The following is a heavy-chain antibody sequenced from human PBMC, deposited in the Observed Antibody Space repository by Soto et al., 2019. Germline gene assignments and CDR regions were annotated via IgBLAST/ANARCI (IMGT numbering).Heavy chain of an antibody. Sequence: ASVKVSCKASGYTFTSYAMHWVRQAPGQRLEWMGWINAGNGNTKYSQKFQGRVTITRDTSASTAYMELSSLRSEDTAVYYCERDLRGSSSSYYYYGMDVWGQGTTVTVSS. D-gene: IGHD6-13*01. CDR2: INAGNGNT. J-gene: IGHJ6*02. CDR3: ERDLRGSSSSYYYYGMDV. V-gene: IGHV1-3*01. CDR1: GYTFTSYA.